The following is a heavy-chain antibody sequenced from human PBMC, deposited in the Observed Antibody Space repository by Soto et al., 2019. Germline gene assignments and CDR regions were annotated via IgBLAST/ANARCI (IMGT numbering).Heavy chain of an antibody. CDR3: ARGKYYYDSSGYYNWFDP. CDR1: GGSFSGYY. V-gene: IGHV4-34*01. D-gene: IGHD3-22*01. CDR2: INHSGST. Sequence: SETLSLTCAVYGGSFSGYYWSWIRQPPGKGLEWIGEINHSGSTNYNPSLKSRVTISVDTSKNQFSLKLSSVTAADTAVYYCARGKYYYDSSGYYNWFDPWGQGTLVTVSS. J-gene: IGHJ5*02.